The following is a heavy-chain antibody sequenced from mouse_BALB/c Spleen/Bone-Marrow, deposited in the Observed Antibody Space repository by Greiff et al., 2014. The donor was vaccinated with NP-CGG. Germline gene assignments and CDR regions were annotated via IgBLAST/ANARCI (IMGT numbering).Heavy chain of an antibody. J-gene: IGHJ4*01. CDR1: GYSFTGYY. V-gene: IGHV1-20*02. CDR3: ADADGVTSAMDY. CDR2: INPYYGDT. D-gene: IGHD1-1*02. Sequence: DVQLQESGPELAKPGASVKLSCKTSGYSFTGYYMNWVTQRHGKSLEWIGNINPYYGDTGYNQRFKGKATLTVDKSSSTAFMQLTALASEVSAVYDCADADGVTSAMDYWGQGTSVTVSS.